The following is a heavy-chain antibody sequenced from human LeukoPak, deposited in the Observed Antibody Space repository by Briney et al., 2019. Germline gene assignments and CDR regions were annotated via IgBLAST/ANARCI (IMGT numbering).Heavy chain of an antibody. CDR1: GFTFSSYA. J-gene: IGHJ4*02. D-gene: IGHD3-10*01. Sequence: GGSLRLSCAASGFTFSSYAMSWVGQAPGKGLEWVSALSGSGGSTYYADSVKGRFTISRDNSKNTLFLQMNSLRAEDTAVYYCAKVPDYYYGSGTYPNYFDYWGQGTLVSVSS. CDR2: LSGSGGST. V-gene: IGHV3-23*01. CDR3: AKVPDYYYGSGTYPNYFDY.